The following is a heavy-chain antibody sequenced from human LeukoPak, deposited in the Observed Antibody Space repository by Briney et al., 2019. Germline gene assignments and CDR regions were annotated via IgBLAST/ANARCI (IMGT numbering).Heavy chain of an antibody. CDR2: ISGSGGST. Sequence: GGSLSLSCAASGFTFSSYAMSWVRQAPGKGLEWGSAISGSGGSTYYADSVKGRFTISRDNSKNTLYLQMNSLRAEDTAVYYCAKDPGYDFWSGYKDNWFDPWGQGTLVTVSS. D-gene: IGHD3-3*01. V-gene: IGHV3-23*01. CDR3: AKDPGYDFWSGYKDNWFDP. J-gene: IGHJ5*02. CDR1: GFTFSSYA.